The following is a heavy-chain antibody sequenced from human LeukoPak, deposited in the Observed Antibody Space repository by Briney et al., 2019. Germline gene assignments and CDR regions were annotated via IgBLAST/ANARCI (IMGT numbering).Heavy chain of an antibody. CDR2: IIPIFGIA. CDR1: GGTFSSYA. J-gene: IGHJ4*02. Sequence: SVKVSCKASGGTFSSYAISWVRQAPGQGLEWMGRIIPIFGIANYAQKFQGRVTITADKSTSTAYMELSSLRSEDTAVYYCARGYYYGSGSHDFDYWAREPWSPSPQ. V-gene: IGHV1-69*04. D-gene: IGHD3-10*01. CDR3: ARGYYYGSGSHDFDY.